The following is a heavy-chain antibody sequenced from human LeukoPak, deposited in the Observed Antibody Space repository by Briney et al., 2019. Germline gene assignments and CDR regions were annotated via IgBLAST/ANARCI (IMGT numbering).Heavy chain of an antibody. CDR2: INHSGST. CDR3: ARGPGAAAGTWFDY. J-gene: IGHJ4*02. D-gene: IGHD6-13*01. CDR1: GGSFSGYY. Sequence: SETLSLTCAVYGGSFSGYYWSWIRQPPGKGLEWIGEINHSGSTNYNPSLKSRVTISVDTSKNRFSLKLSSVTAADTAVYYCARGPGAAAGTWFDYWGQGTLVTVSS. V-gene: IGHV4-34*01.